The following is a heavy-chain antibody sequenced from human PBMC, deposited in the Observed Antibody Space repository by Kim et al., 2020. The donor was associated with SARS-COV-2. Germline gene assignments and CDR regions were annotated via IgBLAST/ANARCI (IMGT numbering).Heavy chain of an antibody. Sequence: GSVKGRFTISRENAKNSLYLQMNSLRAGDTAVYYCARGRMYSGSYYYFDYWGQGTLVTVSS. V-gene: IGHV3-13*01. CDR3: ARGRMYSGSYYYFDY. D-gene: IGHD1-26*01. J-gene: IGHJ4*02.